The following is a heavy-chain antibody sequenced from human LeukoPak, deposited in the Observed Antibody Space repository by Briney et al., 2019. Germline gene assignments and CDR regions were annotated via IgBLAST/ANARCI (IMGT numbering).Heavy chain of an antibody. V-gene: IGHV3-64D*06. D-gene: IGHD6-13*01. CDR1: GFTFSSYA. J-gene: IGHJ3*02. CDR3: VKALLGIAAAWGAFDI. Sequence: GGSLRLSCSASGFTFSSYAVHWVRQAPGKGLEYVSAISSNGGSTYYADSVKGRFTISRDNSKNTLYLQMSSLRAEDTAVYYCVKALLGIAAAWGAFDIWGQGTMVTVSS. CDR2: ISSNGGST.